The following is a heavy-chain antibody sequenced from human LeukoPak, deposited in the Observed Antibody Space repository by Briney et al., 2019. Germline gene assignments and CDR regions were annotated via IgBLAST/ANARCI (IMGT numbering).Heavy chain of an antibody. CDR3: AGTRYYFDY. V-gene: IGHV3-48*04. J-gene: IGHJ4*02. D-gene: IGHD4-17*01. CDR1: GFTFSGYS. CDR2: ISSGGGTM. Sequence: PGGSLRLSCAASGFTFSGYSMNWVRQAPGKRLEWVSYISSGGGTMYYADSVKGRFTISRDNAKNSLYLQMNSLRAEDTAVYYCAGTRYYFDYWGQGTLVTVSS.